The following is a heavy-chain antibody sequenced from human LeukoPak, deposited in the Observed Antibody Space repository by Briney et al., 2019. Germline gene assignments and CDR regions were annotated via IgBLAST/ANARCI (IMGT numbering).Heavy chain of an antibody. Sequence: GGSLRLSCAADGFTFNNFAMNWVRQAPGKGLEWVSAISGSGGGTYYADSVKGRFTISRDSSKNTLYLQMNSLRAEDTAVYYCAKTGYGSSGNANSRSTFDYWGQGTLVTVSS. D-gene: IGHD6-13*01. CDR3: AKTGYGSSGNANSRSTFDY. CDR1: GFTFNNFA. V-gene: IGHV3-23*01. CDR2: ISGSGGGT. J-gene: IGHJ4*02.